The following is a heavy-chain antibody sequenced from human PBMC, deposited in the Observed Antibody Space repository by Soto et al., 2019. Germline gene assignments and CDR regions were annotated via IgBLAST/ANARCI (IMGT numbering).Heavy chain of an antibody. CDR2: ISGNNGKT. CDR3: ARGLLLATIKVPFPY. CDR1: DYTFSTYG. V-gene: IGHV1-18*04. D-gene: IGHD5-12*01. J-gene: IGHJ4*02. Sequence: GASVWVACKVFDYTFSTYGVSWVRHAPRQGLKWMGSISGNNGKTNYAEKFQSRLTLPTDTSTGSAHMELRSRRSDDTAVYYCARGLLLATIKVPFPYWVKATLLTVSS.